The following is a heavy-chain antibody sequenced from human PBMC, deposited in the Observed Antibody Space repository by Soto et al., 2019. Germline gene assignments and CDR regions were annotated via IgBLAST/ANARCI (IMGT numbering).Heavy chain of an antibody. D-gene: IGHD6-13*01. Sequence: SQTLSLSCAISGDSVSSNIVTWNWIRQSPSRGLEWLGRTYYRSNWYTDYAVSVKSRATINPDTSKNHFSLQLNFVTPEDTAIYYCVRLIGNSWLDYWGQGTLVTVSS. CDR3: VRLIGNSWLDY. J-gene: IGHJ4*02. V-gene: IGHV6-1*01. CDR1: GDSVSSNIVT. CDR2: TYYRSNWYT.